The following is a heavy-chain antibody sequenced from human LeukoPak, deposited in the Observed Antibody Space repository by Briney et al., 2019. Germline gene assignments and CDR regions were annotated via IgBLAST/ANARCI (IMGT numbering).Heavy chain of an antibody. CDR1: GFTVSSSY. Sequence: PGGSLRLSCAASGFTVSSSYMSWVRQAPGKGLEWVARLVYDARSDYANSVKGRFSISRDDSKNTLFLDMSNLRVEGTALYYCARDLSAAFDFWGQGVLVTVSS. CDR3: ARDLSAAFDF. V-gene: IGHV3-33*08. J-gene: IGHJ4*02. D-gene: IGHD6-19*01. CDR2: LVYDARS.